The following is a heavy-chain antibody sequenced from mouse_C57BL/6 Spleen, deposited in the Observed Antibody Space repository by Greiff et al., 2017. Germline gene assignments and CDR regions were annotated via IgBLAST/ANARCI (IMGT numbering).Heavy chain of an antibody. J-gene: IGHJ1*03. D-gene: IGHD1-1*01. CDR3: ARGDCGSSYWYFGV. CDR1: GYTFTDYN. Sequence: VQLQQSGPELVKPGASVKIPCKASGYTFTDYNMDWVKQSHGKSLEWIGAINPNNGGTIYNQKFKGKATLTVDKSSRTAYMELRSLTSEDTAVYYCARGDCGSSYWYFGVWGTGTTVTVSS. CDR2: INPNNGGT. V-gene: IGHV1-18*01.